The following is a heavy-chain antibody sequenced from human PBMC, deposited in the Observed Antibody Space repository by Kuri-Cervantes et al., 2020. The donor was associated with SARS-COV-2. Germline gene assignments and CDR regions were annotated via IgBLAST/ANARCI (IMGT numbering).Heavy chain of an antibody. CDR3: ARAYDFWSGYYPH. Sequence: GGSLRLSCAASGFTVSSNYMSWVRQAPGKGLEWVSVIYSCGSTYYADSVKGRFTISRDNSKNTLYLQMNSLRAEDTAVYYCARAYDFWSGYYPHWGQGTLVTVSS. J-gene: IGHJ4*02. V-gene: IGHV3-66*02. CDR2: IYSCGST. CDR1: GFTVSSNY. D-gene: IGHD3-3*01.